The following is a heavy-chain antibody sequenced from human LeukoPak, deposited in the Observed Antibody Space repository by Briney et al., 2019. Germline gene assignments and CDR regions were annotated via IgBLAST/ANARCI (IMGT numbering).Heavy chain of an antibody. CDR1: GFTFSSYS. D-gene: IGHD6-13*01. J-gene: IGHJ4*02. Sequence: PGGSLRLSCAASGFTFSSYSMNWVRQAPGKGLEWVSSISSSSSYIYYADSVKGRFTISRDNAKNSLYLQMNSLRAGDTAVYYCAKNGYSSSWHDSWGQGTLVTVSS. V-gene: IGHV3-21*01. CDR2: ISSSSSYI. CDR3: AKNGYSSSWHDS.